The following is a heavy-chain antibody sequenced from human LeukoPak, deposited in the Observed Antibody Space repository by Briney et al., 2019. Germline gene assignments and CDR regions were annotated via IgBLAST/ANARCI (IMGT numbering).Heavy chain of an antibody. Sequence: GGSLRLSCAASGFTFSSYGMHWVRQAPGKGLEWVAVIWYDGSNKYYADSVKGRFTISRDNSKNTLYLQMNSLRAEDTAVYYCASERYSGSYNFDYWGQGTLVTVSS. CDR2: IWYDGSNK. D-gene: IGHD1-26*01. V-gene: IGHV3-33*01. CDR3: ASERYSGSYNFDY. CDR1: GFTFSSYG. J-gene: IGHJ4*02.